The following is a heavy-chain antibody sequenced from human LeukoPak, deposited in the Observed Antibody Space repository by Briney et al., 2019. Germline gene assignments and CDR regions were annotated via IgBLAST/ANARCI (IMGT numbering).Heavy chain of an antibody. CDR1: GFTVSSNY. D-gene: IGHD6-13*01. J-gene: IGHJ4*02. CDR3: AKYLAAGKFYFDY. V-gene: IGHV3-23*01. Sequence: GGSLRLSCAASGFTVSSNYMSWVRQAPGKGLEWVSAIGATGGDLYYADSVKGRFTISRDNSKNTLYLQIHSLRAEDTAIYYCAKYLAAGKFYFDYWGQGTLVTVSS. CDR2: IGATGGDL.